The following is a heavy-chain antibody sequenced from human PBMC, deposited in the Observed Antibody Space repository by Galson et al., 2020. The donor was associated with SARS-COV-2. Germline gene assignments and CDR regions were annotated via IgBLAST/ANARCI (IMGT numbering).Heavy chain of an antibody. CDR3: AKVSPQFQLGSYWYFDL. CDR1: GFTFNNFA. V-gene: IGHV3-30*09. Sequence: GGTLRLSCAASGFTFNNFAIHWVRQAPGKGLEWLALISYEGSIQVYADTVKGRSAISRDMSKNTVYLQMSSLRPEDTAIYYCAKVSPQFQLGSYWYFDLWGRGTLVTVSS. J-gene: IGHJ2*01. CDR2: ISYEGSIQ. D-gene: IGHD2-21*01.